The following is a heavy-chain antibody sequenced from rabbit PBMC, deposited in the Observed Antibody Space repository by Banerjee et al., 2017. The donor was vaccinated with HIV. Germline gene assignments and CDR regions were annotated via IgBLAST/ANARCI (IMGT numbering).Heavy chain of an antibody. V-gene: IGHV1S47*01. CDR3: ARDAGYAGSNL. CDR2: IYPGYGTT. CDR1: GIDFSGYG. D-gene: IGHD4-2*01. J-gene: IGHJ4*01. Sequence: ELMESGGGLVQPGESLKLSCKASGIDFSGYGISWVRQAPGKGPEWIAYIYPGYGTTDYASWVNGRFAISLDNAQNTVDLQMNSLTAADTATYFCARDAGYAGSNLWGPGTLVTVS.